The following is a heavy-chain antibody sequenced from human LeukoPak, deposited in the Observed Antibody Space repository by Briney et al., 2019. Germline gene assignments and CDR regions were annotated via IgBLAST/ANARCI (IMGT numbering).Heavy chain of an antibody. CDR3: AREIRYCSGSKCYLFDY. Sequence: GGSLRLSCAASGFTFSSYEMNWVRQAPGKGLEWVSYISSSGGTIYYADSVKGRFTISRDNAKNSLYLQMNSLRAEDTAVYYCAREIRYCSGSKCYLFDYWGQGTLVTVSS. D-gene: IGHD2-15*01. CDR2: ISSSGGTI. J-gene: IGHJ4*02. CDR1: GFTFSSYE. V-gene: IGHV3-48*03.